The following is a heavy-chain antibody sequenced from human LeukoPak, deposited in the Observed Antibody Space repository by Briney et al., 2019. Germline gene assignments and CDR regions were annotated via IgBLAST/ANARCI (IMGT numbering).Heavy chain of an antibody. CDR2: INPNSGGT. CDR3: ARVGYYDSSGYSFDY. V-gene: IGHV1-2*02. J-gene: IGHJ4*02. Sequence: GASVKVACKASGYTFTGYYMHWVRQAPGQGLEWMGWINPNSGGTNYAQKFQGRVTMTRDTSISTAYMELSRLRSDDTAVYYCARVGYYDSSGYSFDYWGRGTLVTVSS. CDR1: GYTFTGYY. D-gene: IGHD3-22*01.